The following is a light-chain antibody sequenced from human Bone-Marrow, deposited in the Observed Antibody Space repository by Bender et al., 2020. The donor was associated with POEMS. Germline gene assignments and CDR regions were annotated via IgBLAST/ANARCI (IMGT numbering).Light chain of an antibody. Sequence: QSALTQPASVSGAPGQRVTISCTGSSSNTGSGYDINWYQHLPGTAPKLLIYGYNNRPSGVPDRFSGSKSGTSASLAITGVPAGDEGDYYCQSYDNSLGGWVFGGGTKLTVL. J-gene: IGLJ3*02. V-gene: IGLV1-40*01. CDR3: QSYDNSLGGWV. CDR1: SSNTGSGYD. CDR2: GYN.